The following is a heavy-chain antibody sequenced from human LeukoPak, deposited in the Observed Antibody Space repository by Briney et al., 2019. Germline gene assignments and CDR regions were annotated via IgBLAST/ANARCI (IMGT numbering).Heavy chain of an antibody. CDR1: GFTFTW. V-gene: IGHV3-48*01. CDR3: ARVDYYGSGSYYKGDY. D-gene: IGHD3-10*01. J-gene: IGHJ4*02. CDR2: ISSSSSTI. Sequence: PGGSLRLSCAASGFTFTWMTWVRQAPGKGLEWVSYISSSSSTIYYADSVKGRFTISRDNAKNSLYLQMNSLRAEDTAVYYCARVDYYGSGSYYKGDYWGQGTLVTVSS.